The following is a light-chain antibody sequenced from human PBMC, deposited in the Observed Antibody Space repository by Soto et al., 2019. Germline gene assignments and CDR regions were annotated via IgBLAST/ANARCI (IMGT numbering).Light chain of an antibody. CDR3: QQYGSSPWT. Sequence: EIVLTQSPGTLYLSPGERATLSCRASQSVSSSYLAWYQQKPGQAPRLLIYGASSRATGIPDRFSGSGSGTDFTLTISRLEPGDFAVYYCQQYGSSPWTFGQGTKVESK. J-gene: IGKJ1*01. CDR2: GAS. CDR1: QSVSSSY. V-gene: IGKV3-20*01.